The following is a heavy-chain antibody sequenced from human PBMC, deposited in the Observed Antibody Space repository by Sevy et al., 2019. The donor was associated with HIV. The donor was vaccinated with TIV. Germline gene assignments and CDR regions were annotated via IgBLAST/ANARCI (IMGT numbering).Heavy chain of an antibody. Sequence: GGSLRLSCAASGFTFSLYAMNWVRQAPGKGLEWVSSISDSGIDKYYADSMKGRFTNSRDNAKNSLYLQINSLRVEDTAVYYCARPSSGWTAGDYWGQGTLVTVSS. J-gene: IGHJ4*02. D-gene: IGHD6-19*01. CDR2: ISDSGIDK. CDR3: ARPSSGWTAGDY. V-gene: IGHV3-21*01. CDR1: GFTFSLYA.